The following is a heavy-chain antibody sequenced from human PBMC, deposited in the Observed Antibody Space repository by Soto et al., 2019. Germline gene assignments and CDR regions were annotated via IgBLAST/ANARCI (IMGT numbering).Heavy chain of an antibody. CDR2: ISWSSGSI. CDR3: AKDKWELSYYFDY. Sequence: GGSLRLSCAASGFTFDDYAMHWVRQAPGKGLEWVSGISWSSGSIGYADSVKGRFTISRDNAKNSLYLQMNSLRAEDTALYYCAKDKWELSYYFDYWGQGTLVTVSS. J-gene: IGHJ4*02. V-gene: IGHV3-9*01. D-gene: IGHD1-26*01. CDR1: GFTFDDYA.